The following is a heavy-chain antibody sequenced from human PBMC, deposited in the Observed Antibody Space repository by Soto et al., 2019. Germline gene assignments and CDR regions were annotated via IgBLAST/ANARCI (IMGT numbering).Heavy chain of an antibody. Sequence: GASVKVSCKASGYTFTSFYIHWVRQAPGQGLEWTGVINPSGGSTTYAQRFQGRVTMARDTSTSTVSMELSSLRSEDTGVYYCARDRSSNNCFDPWGQGTMVNAPQ. CDR1: GYTFTSFY. V-gene: IGHV1-46*03. D-gene: IGHD6-19*01. J-gene: IGHJ5*02. CDR2: INPSGGST. CDR3: ARDRSSNNCFDP.